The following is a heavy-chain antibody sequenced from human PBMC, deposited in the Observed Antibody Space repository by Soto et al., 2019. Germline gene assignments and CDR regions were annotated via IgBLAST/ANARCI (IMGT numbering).Heavy chain of an antibody. CDR1: GFTFSSYA. V-gene: IGHV3-23*01. J-gene: IGHJ4*02. CDR2: ISGSGGST. CDR3: AKDTSVSYYDILTGYYKTGYFDY. Sequence: GGSLRLSCAASGFTFSSYAMHWVRQAPGKGLEWVSAISGSGGSTYYADSVKGRFTISRDNSKNTLYLQMDSLRAEDTAVYYCAKDTSVSYYDILTGYYKTGYFDYWGQGTLVTVSS. D-gene: IGHD3-9*01.